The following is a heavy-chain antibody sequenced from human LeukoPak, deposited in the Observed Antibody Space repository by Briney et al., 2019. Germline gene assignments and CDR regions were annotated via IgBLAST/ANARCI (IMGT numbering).Heavy chain of an antibody. V-gene: IGHV4-39*01. CDR2: IYYSGST. J-gene: IGHJ4*02. Sequence: SETLSLTCTVSGGSISSSSYYWGWIRQPPGKGLEWIGSIYYSGSTYYNPSLKSRVTISVDTSKNQFSLKLSSVTAADTAVYYCASRLIAVAVIDYWGQGTLVTVSS. CDR1: GGSISSSSYY. D-gene: IGHD6-19*01. CDR3: ASRLIAVAVIDY.